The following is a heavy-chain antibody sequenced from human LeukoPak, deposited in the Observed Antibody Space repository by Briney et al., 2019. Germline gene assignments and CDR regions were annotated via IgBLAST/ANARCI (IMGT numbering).Heavy chain of an antibody. CDR3: ARGGIVVVPAAPHLVYYYYGMDV. V-gene: IGHV4-59*01. D-gene: IGHD2-2*01. J-gene: IGHJ6*02. Sequence: PSETLSLTCTVSGGSISSYYWSWIRQPPGKGLEWIGYIYYSGSTNYNPSLKSRVTISVDTSKNQFSLKLSSVTAADTAVYYCARGGIVVVPAAPHLVYYYYGMDVWGHGTTVTVSS. CDR2: IYYSGST. CDR1: GGSISSYY.